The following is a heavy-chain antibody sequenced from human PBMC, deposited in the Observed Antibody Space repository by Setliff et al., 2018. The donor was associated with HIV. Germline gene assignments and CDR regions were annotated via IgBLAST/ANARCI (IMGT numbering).Heavy chain of an antibody. CDR2: VSYSGST. CDR3: ARTRGRALLSYYFDS. V-gene: IGHV4-59*01. J-gene: IGHJ4*02. Sequence: SETLSLTCGVSSGSINGYHWSWVRQAPGRGLEWIGYVSYSGSTSYNPTLNSRVTMSVDASRDQFSLKLSSVTAADTAVYYCARTRGRALLSYYFDSWGQGRLVTVSS. CDR1: SGSINGYH.